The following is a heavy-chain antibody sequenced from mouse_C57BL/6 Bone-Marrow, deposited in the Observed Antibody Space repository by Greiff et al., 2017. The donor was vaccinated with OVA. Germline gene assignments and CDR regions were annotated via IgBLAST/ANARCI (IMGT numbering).Heavy chain of an antibody. Sequence: VKLVESGPGLVQPSQSLSITCTVSGFSLTSYGVHWVRQSPGKGLEWLGVIWCGGSTAYNAAFISRLSISKDNSKSQVFFKMNSLQADDTAIYYCARTGYGSSSFAYWGQGTMVTVSA. D-gene: IGHD1-1*01. CDR2: IWCGGST. CDR3: ARTGYGSSSFAY. J-gene: IGHJ3*01. V-gene: IGHV2-2*01. CDR1: GFSLTSYG.